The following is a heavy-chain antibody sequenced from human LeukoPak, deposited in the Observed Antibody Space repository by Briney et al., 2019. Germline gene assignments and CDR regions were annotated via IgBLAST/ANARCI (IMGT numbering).Heavy chain of an antibody. V-gene: IGHV4-39*01. CDR3: ARQYFDNTGYYYFDS. CDR2: HYYSGST. D-gene: IGHD3-22*01. J-gene: IGHJ4*02. Sequence: SETLSLTCTVSGGFITGSSYSWGWIRQSPRKGLEWIGSHYYSGSTYYNPSLKSRVTMSADTSKNQFSLKLSSVTATDTAVYYCARQYFDNTGYYYFDSWGQGTLVTVSS. CDR1: GGFITGSSYS.